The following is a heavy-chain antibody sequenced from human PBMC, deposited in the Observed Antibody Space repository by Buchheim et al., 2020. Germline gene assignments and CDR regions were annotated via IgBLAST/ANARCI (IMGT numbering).Heavy chain of an antibody. Sequence: EVQLVESGGDLVQPGGSLRLSCAASGFTVSSNHMSWVRQAPGRGLEWVSVISGGGSTYYVDSVMGRFTISRDNSTNTLYLQMNGMRAEDTSVYYCERCWGSSRCFFDCWGQGTL. V-gene: IGHV3-66*01. CDR1: GFTVSSNH. J-gene: IGHJ4*02. CDR2: ISGGGST. CDR3: ERCWGSSRCFFDC. D-gene: IGHD6-6*01.